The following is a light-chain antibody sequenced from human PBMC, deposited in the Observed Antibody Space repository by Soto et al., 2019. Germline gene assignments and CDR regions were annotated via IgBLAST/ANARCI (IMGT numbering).Light chain of an antibody. Sequence: EIVMTQSPATLSVSPGERATLSCRASQSVSSNLAWYQQKPGQAPRLLIYGASTRATAFPARFSGSGSGTVFTLTISSLQSEDSAVYYCQQYNIWPETFGQGTKVEIK. CDR3: QQYNIWPET. J-gene: IGKJ1*01. CDR2: GAS. CDR1: QSVSSN. V-gene: IGKV3-15*01.